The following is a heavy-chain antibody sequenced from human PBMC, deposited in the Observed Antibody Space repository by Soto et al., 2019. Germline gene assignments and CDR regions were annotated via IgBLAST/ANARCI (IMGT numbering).Heavy chain of an antibody. J-gene: IGHJ4*02. CDR1: GFIFSNYW. Sequence: EVQLVESGGGLVQPGGSLRLSCAASGFIFSNYWMSWVRQAPGKGLEWVANIKEDGSEKYYVESVKGRFTISRDNAKNSLYLQMNSLRVEDTAVYYCVRVGRLGGYWGQGTLVTVSS. CDR2: IKEDGSEK. D-gene: IGHD3-16*01. V-gene: IGHV3-7*03. CDR3: VRVGRLGGY.